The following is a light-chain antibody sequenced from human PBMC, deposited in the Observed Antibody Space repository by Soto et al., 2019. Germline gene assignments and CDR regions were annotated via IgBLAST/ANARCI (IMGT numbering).Light chain of an antibody. CDR2: LNSDGSH. CDR1: RGHSNYA. J-gene: IGLJ2*01. CDR3: QTWGSGIVV. V-gene: IGLV4-69*01. Sequence: QLVLTQSPSASASLGASVKLTCTLSRGHSNYAIAWHQQQSEKGPRYLMKLNSDGSHSKGDGIPDRFSGSSSGAERYLTISCLQYEDEADYYCQTWGSGIVVFSGGPKLTVL.